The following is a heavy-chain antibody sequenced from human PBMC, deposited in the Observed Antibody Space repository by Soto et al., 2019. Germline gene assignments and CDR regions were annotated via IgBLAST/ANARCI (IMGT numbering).Heavy chain of an antibody. V-gene: IGHV1-69*06. J-gene: IGHJ4*02. CDR3: ARAFSSGWGGDFDY. CDR2: IIPLFGTP. Sequence: HVQLVPSGAEVKQPGSSVKVSCKAFGGTFSSYALSWVRQAPGQGLEWMGGIIPLFGTPNYAQNFPGRVTITADKSTSTAYMELASLRSDDTAVYYCARAFSSGWGGDFDYRDQGTLVIVSS. D-gene: IGHD6-19*01. CDR1: GGTFSSYA.